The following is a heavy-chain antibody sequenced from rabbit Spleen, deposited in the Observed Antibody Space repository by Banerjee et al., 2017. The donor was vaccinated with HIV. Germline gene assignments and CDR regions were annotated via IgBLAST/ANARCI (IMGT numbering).Heavy chain of an antibody. Sequence: QSLEESGGDLVKPGASLTLTCTASGFTISSGYWMCWVRQAPGKGLEWIGYIDPVFGIAVYASGVNGRFTISRDNAQNTLYLQLNSLTAADTATYFCARDGAGGSYFALWGQGTLVTVS. V-gene: IGHV1S40*01. CDR3: ARDGAGGSYFAL. CDR1: GFTISSGYW. J-gene: IGHJ3*01. D-gene: IGHD8-1*01. CDR2: IDPVFGIA.